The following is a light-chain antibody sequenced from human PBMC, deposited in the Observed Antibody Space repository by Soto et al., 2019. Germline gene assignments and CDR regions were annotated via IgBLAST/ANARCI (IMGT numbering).Light chain of an antibody. Sequence: QSLLTQPPSVSAAPGQKVSISCSGSSSNIGNNFVSWYQQLPGTAPKLLIFENNKRPSEIPDRFSGSKSGTSATLGITGLQTGDEADYYCGTWDTSLSAGVFGGGTKVTVL. CDR1: SSNIGNNF. CDR2: ENN. CDR3: GTWDTSLSAGV. V-gene: IGLV1-51*02. J-gene: IGLJ2*01.